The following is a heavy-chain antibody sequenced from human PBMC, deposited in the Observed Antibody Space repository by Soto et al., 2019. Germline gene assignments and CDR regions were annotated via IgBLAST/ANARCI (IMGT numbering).Heavy chain of an antibody. CDR3: AHNDCRPGVGGWN. CDR1: VFSLSTIGVG. CDR2: IYWDDDK. V-gene: IGHV2-5*02. J-gene: IGHJ4*02. D-gene: IGHD2-21*02. Sequence: QITLKESGPTLLKPTQTLTLTCTFSVFSLSTIGVGVGWMRQPPGKALEWLALIYWDDDKRYSPSLNSMLTNAKDTSKNQVFRTMTTMEPVDTATYYCAHNDCRPGVGGWNWGQGTMVTVSS.